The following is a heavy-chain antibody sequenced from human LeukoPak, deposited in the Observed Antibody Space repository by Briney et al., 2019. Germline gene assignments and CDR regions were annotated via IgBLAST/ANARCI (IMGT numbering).Heavy chain of an antibody. Sequence: GGSLRLSCAASGFTFSTSWMGWVRQAPGKGLERVANIKQDGSEKYYVDSVKGRFTISRDNAKNSVYLQMNSLRAEDTAVYYCARDRGQWLDAFDIWGQGTMVTVFS. CDR3: ARDRGQWLDAFDI. CDR2: IKQDGSEK. CDR1: GFTFSTSW. J-gene: IGHJ3*02. V-gene: IGHV3-7*01. D-gene: IGHD6-19*01.